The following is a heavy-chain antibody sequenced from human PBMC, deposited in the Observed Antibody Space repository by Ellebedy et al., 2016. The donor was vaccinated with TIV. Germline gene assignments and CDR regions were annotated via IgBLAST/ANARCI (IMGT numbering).Heavy chain of an antibody. Sequence: MPSETLSLTCAVYGGSFSGYYWSWIRQPPGKGLEWIGYIYYSGSTNYNPSLKSRVTISVDTSKNQFSLKLSSVTAADTAVYYCARVEYCSGGSCYSGWFDPWGQGTLVTVSS. CDR2: IYYSGST. V-gene: IGHV4-59*01. CDR1: GGSFSGYY. CDR3: ARVEYCSGGSCYSGWFDP. J-gene: IGHJ5*02. D-gene: IGHD2-15*01.